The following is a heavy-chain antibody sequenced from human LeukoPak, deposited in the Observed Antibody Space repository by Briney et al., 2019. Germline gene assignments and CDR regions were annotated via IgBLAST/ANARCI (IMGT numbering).Heavy chain of an antibody. V-gene: IGHV4-59*01. CDR3: ARFAATPPYYQYYYMDV. CDR1: GGSISTYY. J-gene: IGHJ6*03. CDR2: IYYSGST. D-gene: IGHD2-15*01. Sequence: SETLSLTCTVSGGSISTYYWSWVRQPPGKGLEWIGYIYYSGSTGYNPSLKSRVTISVDTSKNHFSLNLSSVTAADTALYYCARFAATPPYYQYYYMDVWGKGTTVTISS.